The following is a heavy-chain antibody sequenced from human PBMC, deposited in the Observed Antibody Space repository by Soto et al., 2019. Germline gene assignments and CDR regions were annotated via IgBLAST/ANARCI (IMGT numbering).Heavy chain of an antibody. Sequence: IRQPAGKGLEWIGRMYITGSTNYNPSLKSRVTMSVDTSKSQFSLKLNSVTAADTAVYYCARGFGDYGNHIYFDNWGQGTLVTVSS. CDR3: ARGFGDYGNHIYFDN. CDR2: MYITGST. D-gene: IGHD4-17*01. V-gene: IGHV4-4*07. J-gene: IGHJ4*02.